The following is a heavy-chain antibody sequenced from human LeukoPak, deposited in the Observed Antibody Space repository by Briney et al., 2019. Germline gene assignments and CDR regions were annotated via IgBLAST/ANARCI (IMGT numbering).Heavy chain of an antibody. CDR1: GFTFSSYS. CDR2: ISSSSSYI. J-gene: IGHJ4*02. V-gene: IGHV3-21*01. CDR3: VREAAATLFDY. Sequence: GGSLRLSCAASGFTFSSYSMNWVRPAPGKGLEWVSSISSSSSYIYYADSVKGRFTISRDNAKNSLYLQMNSLRAEDTAVYYCVREAAATLFDYWGRGTLVTVSS. D-gene: IGHD1-26*01.